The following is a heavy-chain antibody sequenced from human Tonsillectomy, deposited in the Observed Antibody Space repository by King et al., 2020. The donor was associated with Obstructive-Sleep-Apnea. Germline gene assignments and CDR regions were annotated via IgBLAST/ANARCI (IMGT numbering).Heavy chain of an antibody. V-gene: IGHV4-4*02. CDR3: ARGCNGGGCFSSDAFDI. Sequence: QLQESGPGLVKPSGTLSLTCGVSGASINIDNWWHWVRQSPRKGLEWIGEIYHSGGTNYNPSLKSRVTMSVDTSKDQFSLKLSSVTAADTAVYFCARGCNGGGCFSSDAFDIWGLGTMVTVSS. D-gene: IGHD2-15*01. J-gene: IGHJ3*02. CDR1: GASINIDNW. CDR2: IYHSGGT.